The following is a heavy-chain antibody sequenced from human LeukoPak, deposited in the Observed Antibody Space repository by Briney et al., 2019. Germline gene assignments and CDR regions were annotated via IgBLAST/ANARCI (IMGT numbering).Heavy chain of an antibody. CDR1: GFTFSIYW. CDR3: ARIQGSSSSVGDH. D-gene: IGHD6-6*01. CDR2: INSDGSST. J-gene: IGHJ4*02. V-gene: IGHV3-74*01. Sequence: PGGSLRLSCAASGFTFSIYWMHCGRQAPGKGLVWVSRINSDGSSTSYADSVKGRFTISRDNAKNTLYLQMNSLRAEDTAVYYCARIQGSSSSVGDHWGQGTLVTVSS.